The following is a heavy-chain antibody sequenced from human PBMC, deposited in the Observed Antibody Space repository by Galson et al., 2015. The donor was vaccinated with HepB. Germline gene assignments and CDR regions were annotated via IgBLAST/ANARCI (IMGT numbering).Heavy chain of an antibody. CDR2: IWYDGSE. V-gene: IGHV3-33*01. CDR1: GFTFSTYD. J-gene: IGHJ4*02. CDR3: ARDGRITMVRGVIDY. Sequence: SLRLSCAASGFTFSTYDMHWVRQAPGKGLEWVAVIWYDGSEYYVDSVKGRFTISRDNSKSTLYLQMNSLGAEDTAVYYCARDGRITMVRGVIDYWGQGTLVTVSS. D-gene: IGHD3-10*01.